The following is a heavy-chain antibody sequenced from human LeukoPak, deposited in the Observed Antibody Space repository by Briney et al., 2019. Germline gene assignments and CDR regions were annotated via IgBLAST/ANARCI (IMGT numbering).Heavy chain of an antibody. D-gene: IGHD5-24*01. Sequence: AQTLSLTCTVSGGSISSGGYYWSWIRQHRGKGLEWIVQIYNSGSTNYNHSPRSRFTISVDTSKNQFSLKLSSVTAADTAVYYCARQERWLQFEYWGQGTLVTVSS. CDR1: GGSISSGGYY. CDR3: ARQERWLQFEY. V-gene: IGHV4-61*09. J-gene: IGHJ4*02. CDR2: IYNSGST.